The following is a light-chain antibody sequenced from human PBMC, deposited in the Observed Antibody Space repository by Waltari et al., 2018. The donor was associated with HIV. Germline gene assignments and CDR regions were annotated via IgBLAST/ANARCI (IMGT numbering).Light chain of an antibody. Sequence: QSALTQPASISASPGPTITISCRGTSDDVGLYHFVSWYRQKSGTAPQLILYGYSTRPSGGDSRFTGSKSGNTASLTISGLLTEDEADYYCSSYTVSHTLVFGGGTKLTVL. CDR2: GYS. CDR1: SDDVGLYHF. CDR3: SSYTVSHTLV. J-gene: IGLJ3*02. V-gene: IGLV2-14*03.